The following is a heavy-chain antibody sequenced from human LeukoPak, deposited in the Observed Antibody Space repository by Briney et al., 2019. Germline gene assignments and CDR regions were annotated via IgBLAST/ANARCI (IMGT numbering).Heavy chain of an antibody. CDR1: GFTFSSYA. CDR2: ISGSGDST. V-gene: IGHV3-23*01. D-gene: IGHD1-26*01. J-gene: IGHJ4*02. CDR3: ATISWGYFDY. Sequence: GGSLRLSCAASGFTFSSYAMTWVRQAPGKGLEWVSAISGSGDSTYYADSVKGRFTISRDNSKNTLYLQMNSLRAEDTAVYYCATISWGYFDYWGQGTLVTVSS.